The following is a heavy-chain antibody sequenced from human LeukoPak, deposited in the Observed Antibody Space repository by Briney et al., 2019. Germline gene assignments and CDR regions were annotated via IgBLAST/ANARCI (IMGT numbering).Heavy chain of an antibody. Sequence: ASVKVSCKASGYTFTGYYMHWVRQAPGQGLEWMGWINPNSGGTNYAQKFQGWVTMTRDTSISTAYMELSRLRSDDTAVYYCARDANGIAAAGPWGGMDVWGQGATVTVSS. CDR3: ARDANGIAAAGPWGGMDV. V-gene: IGHV1-2*04. CDR1: GYTFTGYY. J-gene: IGHJ6*02. D-gene: IGHD6-13*01. CDR2: INPNSGGT.